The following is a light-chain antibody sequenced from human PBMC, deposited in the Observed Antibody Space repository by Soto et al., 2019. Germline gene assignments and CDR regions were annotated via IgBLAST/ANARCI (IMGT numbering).Light chain of an antibody. J-gene: IGKJ4*01. Sequence: EIVLTQSPATLSLSPGERATLSCRASQSVSTYVAWYQQKPGQAPRLVLYHASNRATGIPARFSGSGSETDFTLTISSLQPEDVATYYCQKYNSGPFFGGGTKVEIK. CDR1: QSVSTY. V-gene: IGKV3-11*01. CDR3: QKYNSGPF. CDR2: HAS.